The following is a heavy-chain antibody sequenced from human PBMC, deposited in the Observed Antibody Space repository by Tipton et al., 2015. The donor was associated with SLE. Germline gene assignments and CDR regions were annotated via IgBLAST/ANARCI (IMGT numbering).Heavy chain of an antibody. V-gene: IGHV3-48*01. J-gene: IGHJ4*02. CDR1: GFTFSSYS. CDR2: ISSSSSTI. Sequence: SLRLSCAASGFTFSSYSMNWVRQAPGKGLEWVSYISSSSSTIYYADSVKGRFTISSDNAKNSLYLQMNSLRAEDTAVYYCARLVVAEDFDYWGQGTLVTVSS. CDR3: ARLVVAEDFDY. D-gene: IGHD6-6*01.